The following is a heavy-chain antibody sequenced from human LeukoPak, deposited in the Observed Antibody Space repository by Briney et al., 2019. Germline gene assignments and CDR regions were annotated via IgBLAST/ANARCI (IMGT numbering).Heavy chain of an antibody. D-gene: IGHD1-14*01. CDR3: ARHSGKNWFDP. J-gene: IGHJ5*02. CDR2: IYYSGST. V-gene: IGHV4-39*01. Sequence: SETLSLTCTVSGGSIISSSYYWGWIRQPPGKGLEWIGSIYYSGSTYYNPSLKSRVTISVDTSKNQFSLKLSSVTAADTAVYYCARHSGKNWFDPWGQGTLVTVSS. CDR1: GGSIISSSYY.